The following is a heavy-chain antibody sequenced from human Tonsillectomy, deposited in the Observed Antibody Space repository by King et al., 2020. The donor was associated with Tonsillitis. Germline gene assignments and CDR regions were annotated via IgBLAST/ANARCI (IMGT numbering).Heavy chain of an antibody. J-gene: IGHJ4*02. Sequence: VQLVESGGGLVQPGGSLRLSCAASGFTFSNYAMGWVRQAPGKGLEWVSTISGSGGSTYYADSVKGRFTVSRDNSKNTLYLRMNSLRAEDTAVYYCANRGSTVTTIKYYFHSWGQGTLVTVSS. D-gene: IGHD4-17*01. CDR3: ANRGSTVTTIKYYFHS. CDR2: ISGSGGST. V-gene: IGHV3-23*04. CDR1: GFTFSNYA.